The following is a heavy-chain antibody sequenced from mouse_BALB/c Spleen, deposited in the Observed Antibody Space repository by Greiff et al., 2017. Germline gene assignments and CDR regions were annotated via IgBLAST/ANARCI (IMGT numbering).Heavy chain of an antibody. CDR1: GFSLTSYG. CDR3: AREPPYYYGSSYVDY. CDR2: IWAGGST. J-gene: IGHJ2*01. Sequence: VQLVESGPGLVAPSQSLSITCTVSGFSLTSYGVHWVRQPPGKGLEWLGVIWAGGSTNYNSALMSRLSISKDNSKSQVFLKMNSLQTDDTAMYYCAREPPYYYGSSYVDYWGQGTTLTVSS. D-gene: IGHD1-1*01. V-gene: IGHV2-9*02.